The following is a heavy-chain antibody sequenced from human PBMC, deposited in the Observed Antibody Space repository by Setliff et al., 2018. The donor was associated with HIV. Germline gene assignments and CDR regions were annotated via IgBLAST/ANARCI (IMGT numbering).Heavy chain of an antibody. J-gene: IGHJ3*02. CDR3: TTDRVGGRTTWYRIGAFEI. CDR2: LRFDGSNK. Sequence: PGGSLRLSCAAFGFTFSNYGMHWVRQAPGKGLEWVAFLRFDGSNKSYGDSVKGRFTISRDNSKNTLYLQMNSLETEDTAVYYCTTDRVGGRTTWYRIGAFEIWGQGAMVTVSS. V-gene: IGHV3-30*02. CDR1: GFTFSNYG. D-gene: IGHD1-26*01.